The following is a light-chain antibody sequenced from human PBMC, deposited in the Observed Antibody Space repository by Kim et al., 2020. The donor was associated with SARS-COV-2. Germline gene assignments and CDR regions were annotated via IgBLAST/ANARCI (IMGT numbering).Light chain of an antibody. CDR1: SSDVGGYNF. CDR3: TSYTTSSTYV. J-gene: IGLJ1*01. CDR2: DVS. Sequence: QPITRSCTGTSSDVGGYNFVSWYQHHPGKAPKLLLYDVSKRPSGVSNRFSGTKSGNTASLTISGLQAEDEADYYCTSYTTSSTYVFGTGTKVTVL. V-gene: IGLV2-14*03.